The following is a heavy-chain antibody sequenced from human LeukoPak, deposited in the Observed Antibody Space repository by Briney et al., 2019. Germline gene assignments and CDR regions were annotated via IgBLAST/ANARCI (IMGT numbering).Heavy chain of an antibody. V-gene: IGHV3-30-3*01. D-gene: IGHD3-3*02. CDR1: GFTFSSYA. CDR3: AKDLAVDAFDI. Sequence: GGSLRLSCAASGFTFSSYAMHWVRHAPGKGLEWVAVISYDGSNKYYADSVKGRFTISRDNSKNTLYLQMNSLRAEDTAVYYCAKDLAVDAFDIWGQGTMVTVSS. CDR2: ISYDGSNK. J-gene: IGHJ3*02.